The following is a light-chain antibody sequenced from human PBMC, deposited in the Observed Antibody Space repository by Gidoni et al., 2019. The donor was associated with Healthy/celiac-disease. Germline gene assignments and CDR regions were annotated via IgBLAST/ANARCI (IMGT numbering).Light chain of an antibody. CDR3: QQSYSTPPWT. CDR2: AAS. CDR1: QSISSY. V-gene: IGKV1-39*01. Sequence: DIQMTQSPSSLSASVGDRVTTTCRASQSISSYLNWYQQKPRNAPKLLIYAASSLQSGVPSRFRRSRSCTDFTLTISSLQPADFATFYFQQSYSTPPWTFGQGTKVEIK. J-gene: IGKJ1*01.